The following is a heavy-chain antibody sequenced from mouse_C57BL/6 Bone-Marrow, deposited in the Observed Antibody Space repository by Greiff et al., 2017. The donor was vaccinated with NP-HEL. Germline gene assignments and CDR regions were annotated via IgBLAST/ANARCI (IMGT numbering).Heavy chain of an antibody. CDR2: FHPYNDDT. J-gene: IGHJ1*03. CDR1: GYTFTTYP. CDR3: ARGYYYGRYWYFDV. V-gene: IGHV1-47*01. Sequence: QVQLKESGAELVKPGASVKMSCKASGYTFTTYPIEWMKQNHGKSLEWIGNFHPYNDDTKYNEKFKGKATLTVEKSSSTVYLELSRLTSDDSAVYYCARGYYYGRYWYFDVGGTGTTVTVSS. D-gene: IGHD1-1*01.